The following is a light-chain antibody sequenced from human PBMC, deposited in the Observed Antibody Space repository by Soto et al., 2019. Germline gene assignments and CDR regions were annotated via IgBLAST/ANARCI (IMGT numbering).Light chain of an antibody. CDR3: QPYYSTTLT. CDR1: QSVLYSSNNKNY. V-gene: IGKV4-1*01. J-gene: IGKJ4*01. Sequence: DIVMTQSPDSLAVSLGERATINCKSSQSVLYSSNNKNYLAWYQQKPGQPPKLLIYWASTRESGVPDRFSCSGSGTDFTLTSSSLQAEDVAVDYCQPYYSTTLTFGGGTNVEIK. CDR2: WAS.